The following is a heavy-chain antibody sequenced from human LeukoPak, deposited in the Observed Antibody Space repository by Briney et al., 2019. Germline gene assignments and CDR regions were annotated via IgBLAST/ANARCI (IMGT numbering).Heavy chain of an antibody. V-gene: IGHV5-51*01. CDR1: GYSFTSYW. Sequence: GGSLKISCKGSGYSFTSYWIGWVRQMPGKGLEWMGIIYPGDSDTRYSPSFQGQVTISADKSISTAYLQWSSLKASDTAMYYCARQTPPYYYDSSGSLLGAFDIWGQGTMVTVSS. CDR3: ARQTPPYYYDSSGSLLGAFDI. J-gene: IGHJ3*02. D-gene: IGHD3-22*01. CDR2: IYPGDSDT.